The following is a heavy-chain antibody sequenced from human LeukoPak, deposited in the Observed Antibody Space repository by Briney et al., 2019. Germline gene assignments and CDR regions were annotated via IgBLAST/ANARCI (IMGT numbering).Heavy chain of an antibody. Sequence: ASVKVSCKASGYTFTSYYMHWVRQAPGQGLEWMGWISGYNDNTNYAQKVQGRVTMTTDTSTSTAYMELRSLRSDDTAVYSCARDDASRGFAGNSPLDYWGQGTLITVSS. V-gene: IGHV1-18*04. CDR3: ARDDASRGFAGNSPLDY. CDR1: GYTFTSYY. D-gene: IGHD4-23*01. J-gene: IGHJ4*02. CDR2: ISGYNDNT.